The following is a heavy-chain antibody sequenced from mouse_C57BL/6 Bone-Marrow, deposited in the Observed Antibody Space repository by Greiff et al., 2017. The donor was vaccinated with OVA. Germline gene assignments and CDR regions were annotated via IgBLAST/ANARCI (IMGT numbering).Heavy chain of an antibody. D-gene: IGHD2-4*01. CDR1: GYTFTSYW. V-gene: IGHV1-59*01. CDR2: IDPSDSYT. J-gene: IGHJ3*01. Sequence: QVQLQQPGAELVRPGTSVKLSCKASGYTFTSYWMHWVKQRPGQGLEWIGVIDPSDSYTNYNQKFKGKATLTVDTSSSTAYMQLSSLTSEDSAVXYCARKRVYYDYAWFAYWGQGTLVTVSA. CDR3: ARKRVYYDYAWFAY.